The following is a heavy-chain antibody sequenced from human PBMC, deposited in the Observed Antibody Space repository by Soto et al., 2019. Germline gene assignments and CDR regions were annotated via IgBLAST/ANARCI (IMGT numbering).Heavy chain of an antibody. D-gene: IGHD5-12*01. V-gene: IGHV3-30-3*01. J-gene: IGHJ6*02. Sequence: QVQLVESGGGVVQPGRSLRLSCAASGFTFSSYAMHWVRQAPGKGLEWVAVISYDGSNKYYADSVKGRFTISRDNSKNTLYLQMNSLRAEDTAVYYCAREMGGGYDRVKGMDVWGQGTTVTVSS. CDR2: ISYDGSNK. CDR3: AREMGGGYDRVKGMDV. CDR1: GFTFSSYA.